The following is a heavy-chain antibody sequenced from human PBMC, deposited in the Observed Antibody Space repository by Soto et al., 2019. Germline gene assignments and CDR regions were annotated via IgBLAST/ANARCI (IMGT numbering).Heavy chain of an antibody. J-gene: IGHJ3*02. D-gene: IGHD3-3*01. CDR2: IGAYNGNT. Sequence: QVQLVQSGAEVEKPGASVKVSCKSSGYTFTTYGFSWVRQAPGQGLEWMGWIGAYNGNTNYAQKLQGRVTMTTDTSTSTVYMELRRLRSDDTAVYYCARDYFCDGPGCLDTFDIWGQGTMVTVSS. V-gene: IGHV1-18*01. CDR3: ARDYFCDGPGCLDTFDI. CDR1: GYTFTTYG.